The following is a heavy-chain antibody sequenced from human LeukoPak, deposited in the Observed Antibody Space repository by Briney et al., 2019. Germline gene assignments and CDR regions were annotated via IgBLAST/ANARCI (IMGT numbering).Heavy chain of an antibody. D-gene: IGHD1/OR15-1a*01. V-gene: IGHV4-34*01. CDR2: INHSGST. CDR1: GGSFSNYY. J-gene: IGHJ4*02. CDR3: ARWVRYGRTDY. Sequence: SETLSLTCAVYGGSFSNYYWSWIRQPPGKGLEWIGEINHSGSTNYNPSLKSRVTISVDTSKNQFSLKLSSVTAADTAVYYCARWVRYGRTDYWGQGTLVTVSS.